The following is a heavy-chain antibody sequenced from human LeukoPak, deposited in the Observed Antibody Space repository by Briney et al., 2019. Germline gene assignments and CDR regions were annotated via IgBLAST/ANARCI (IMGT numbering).Heavy chain of an antibody. V-gene: IGHV4-4*07. CDR2: VYSSGAT. CDR3: TREHYGSGSYIAYFDY. CDR1: DASVTTYS. J-gene: IGHJ4*01. D-gene: IGHD3-10*01. Sequence: SETLSLTCTVSDASVTTYSWSWLRQPAGQGLEWIGRVYSSGATKYNPSLKSRVTISADTSKNQFSLKLPSVTAADTAVYYCTREHYGSGSYIAYFDYWGHGIQVTVSS.